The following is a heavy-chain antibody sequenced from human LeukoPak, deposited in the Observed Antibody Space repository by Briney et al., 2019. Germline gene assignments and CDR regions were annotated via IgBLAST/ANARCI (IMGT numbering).Heavy chain of an antibody. V-gene: IGHV1-8*01. Sequence: ASVKVSCKASGYTFTSYDINWVRQATGQGLEWMGWMNPNSGNTGYAQKFQGRVTMTRNTSISTAYMELSSLRSEDTAVYYCASSSSGGGEFDYRGQGTLVTVSS. CDR2: MNPNSGNT. CDR1: GYTFTSYD. J-gene: IGHJ4*02. D-gene: IGHD3-16*01. CDR3: ASSSSGGGEFDY.